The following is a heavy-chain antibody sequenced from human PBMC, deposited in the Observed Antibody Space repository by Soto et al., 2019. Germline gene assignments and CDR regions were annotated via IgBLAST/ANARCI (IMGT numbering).Heavy chain of an antibody. V-gene: IGHV3-30*18. CDR2: ISYDGSNK. J-gene: IGHJ2*01. CDR3: AKGLAYCGGDCYSHFDL. D-gene: IGHD2-21*02. Sequence: QVQLVESGGGVVQPGRSLRLSCAASGFTFSSYGMHWVRQAPGKGLEWVAVISYDGSNKYYAESVKGRFTISRDNSKNTRYLQMNRLRAEDTAVYYCAKGLAYCGGDCYSHFDLWGRGTLVTVSS. CDR1: GFTFSSYG.